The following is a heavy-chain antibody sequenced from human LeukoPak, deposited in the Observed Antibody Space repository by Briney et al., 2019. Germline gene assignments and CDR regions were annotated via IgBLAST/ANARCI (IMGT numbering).Heavy chain of an antibody. D-gene: IGHD2-2*01. J-gene: IGHJ5*02. CDR3: ARDQFSYCSSTSCFPLTT. CDR2: ISSNGGST. V-gene: IGHV3-64*01. CDR1: GFPLSTNA. Sequence: GGSLRLSCAASGFPLSTNAMTWVRQAPGKGLEYVSAISSNGGSTYYANSVKGRFTISRDNSKNTLYLQMGSLRAEVMAVYYCARDQFSYCSSTSCFPLTTWGQGTLVTVSS.